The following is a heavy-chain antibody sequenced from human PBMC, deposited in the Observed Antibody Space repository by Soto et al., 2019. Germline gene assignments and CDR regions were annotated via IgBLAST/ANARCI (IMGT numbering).Heavy chain of an antibody. Sequence: QVQLVQSGAEVKKPGSSVKVSCKASGGTFSSYAISCVRQAPGQGLEWMGGIIPIFGTANYAQKFQGRVTITADKSTSTAYMELSSLRSEETAVYYCARRVPFTRCSSTSCYLYKWCDPWGQGTLVTVSS. V-gene: IGHV1-69*06. CDR2: IIPIFGTA. J-gene: IGHJ5*02. CDR1: GGTFSSYA. D-gene: IGHD2-2*01. CDR3: ARRVPFTRCSSTSCYLYKWCDP.